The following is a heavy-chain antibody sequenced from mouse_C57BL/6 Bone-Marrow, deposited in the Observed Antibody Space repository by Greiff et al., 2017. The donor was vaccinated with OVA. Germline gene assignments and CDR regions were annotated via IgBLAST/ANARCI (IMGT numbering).Heavy chain of an antibody. CDR3: ARRLGGDYFDY. Sequence: EVHLVESGGDLVKPGGSLKLSCAASGFTFSSYGMSWVRQTPDKRLEWVATISSGGSYTYYPDSVKGRFTISRDNAKNTLYLQMSSLKSEDTAMYYCARRLGGDYFDYWGQGTPLTVSS. D-gene: IGHD3-1*01. CDR2: ISSGGSYT. J-gene: IGHJ2*01. V-gene: IGHV5-6*01. CDR1: GFTFSSYG.